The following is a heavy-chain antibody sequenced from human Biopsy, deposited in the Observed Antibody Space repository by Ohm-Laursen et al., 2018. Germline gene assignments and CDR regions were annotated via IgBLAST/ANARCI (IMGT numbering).Heavy chain of an antibody. J-gene: IGHJ4*02. D-gene: IGHD3-22*01. V-gene: IGHV4-59*12. CDR2: VYYTGST. Sequence: SQTLSLTCPVSGDSISSYYWSWIRQPPGKGLQWIGYVYYTGSTDYNPSLESRVTMSLDTSKKLFSLKLSSVTAADTAMYYCARELMEYYDSSGYFDHWGQGSLVTVPS. CDR3: ARELMEYYDSSGYFDH. CDR1: GDSISSYY.